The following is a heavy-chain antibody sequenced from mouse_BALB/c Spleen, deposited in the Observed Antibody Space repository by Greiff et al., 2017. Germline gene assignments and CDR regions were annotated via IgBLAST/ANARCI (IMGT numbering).Heavy chain of an antibody. V-gene: IGHV5-6-3*01. J-gene: IGHJ4*01. CDR3: ARDTLRAMDY. CDR1: GFTFSSYG. Sequence: EVKVVESGGGLVQPGGSLKLSCAASGFTFSSYGMSWVRQTPDKRLELVATINSNGGSTYYPDSVKGRFTISRDNAKNTLYLQMSSLKSEDTAMYYCARDTLRAMDYWGQGTSVTVSS. CDR2: INSNGGST.